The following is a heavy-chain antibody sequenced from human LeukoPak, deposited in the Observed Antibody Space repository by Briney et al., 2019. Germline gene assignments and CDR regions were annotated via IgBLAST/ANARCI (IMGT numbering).Heavy chain of an antibody. Sequence: PGGSLRLSCTVSGFTVGSNSMSWVRQAPGKGLEWVPFIYSDNTHYSDSVKGRFTISRDNSKNTLYLQMNSLRAEDTAVYYCARRAGAYSHPYDYWGQGTLVTVSS. J-gene: IGHJ4*02. CDR1: GFTVGSNS. CDR3: ARRAGAYSHPYDY. CDR2: IYSDNT. D-gene: IGHD4/OR15-4a*01. V-gene: IGHV3-53*01.